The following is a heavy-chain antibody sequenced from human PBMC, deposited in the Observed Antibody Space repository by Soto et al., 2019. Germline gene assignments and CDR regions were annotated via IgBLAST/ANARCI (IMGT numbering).Heavy chain of an antibody. J-gene: IGHJ6*02. Sequence: NPSETLSLTCTVSGGSVSSESHYWSWIRQTPGKGLEWIGYIYYTGSTNYNPSLKGRVTMSVDTSRDQVSLRLRSVTRADTAVYYCAREQYDFRSGSYYYAMEVWGQGTKVTVSS. D-gene: IGHD3-3*01. CDR1: GGSVSSESHY. V-gene: IGHV4-61*01. CDR2: IYYTGST. CDR3: AREQYDFRSGSYYYAMEV.